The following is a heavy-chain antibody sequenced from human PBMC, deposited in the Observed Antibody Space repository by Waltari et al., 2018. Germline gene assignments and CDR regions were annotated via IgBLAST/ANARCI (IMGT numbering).Heavy chain of an antibody. Sequence: QVQLVQSGAEVKKPGASVKVSCKVSGYTLTELSMHWVRQAPGKGLEWMGGFDPEDGETIYAQKFQGRVTITADESTSTAYMELSSLRSEDTAVYYCARRYYYDSSGDDWGQGTLVTVSS. V-gene: IGHV1-24*01. CDR2: FDPEDGET. D-gene: IGHD3-22*01. J-gene: IGHJ4*02. CDR3: ARRYYYDSSGDD. CDR1: GYTLTELS.